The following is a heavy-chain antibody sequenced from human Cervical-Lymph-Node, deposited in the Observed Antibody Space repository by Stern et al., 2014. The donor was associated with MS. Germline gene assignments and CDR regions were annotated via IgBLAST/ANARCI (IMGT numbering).Heavy chain of an antibody. Sequence: DVQLGQSGAEVKKLGDSLKISCKPSGYSFISDWIGWVRQVPGKGLEWMGHIYPGDSDTRYSPSFQGLVTISADKSITTAYLQWNSLKASDTALYYCVRGGSGQLVGPFQHGGQGTLLSVTS. D-gene: IGHD6-6*01. CDR3: VRGGSGQLVGPFQH. J-gene: IGHJ1*01. V-gene: IGHV5-51*03. CDR2: IYPGDSDT. CDR1: GYSFISDW.